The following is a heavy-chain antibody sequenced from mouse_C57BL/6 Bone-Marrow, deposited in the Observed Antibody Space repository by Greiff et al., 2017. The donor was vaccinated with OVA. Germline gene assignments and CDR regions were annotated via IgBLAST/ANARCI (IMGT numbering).Heavy chain of an antibody. CDR1: GYTFPSYG. CDR2: LYIGNGYT. D-gene: IGHD1-1*01. J-gene: IGHJ2*01. Sequence: VQLKQSGAELVRPGSSAQMSCKTSGYTFPSYGINWVKQRPGPGLEWIGYLYIGNGYTEYNEKLKGKATLTSDTSASTAYMQLSRLTSEDSAISFCAREGITTVVAPFDYWGQGTTLTVSS. V-gene: IGHV1-58*01. CDR3: AREGITTVVAPFDY.